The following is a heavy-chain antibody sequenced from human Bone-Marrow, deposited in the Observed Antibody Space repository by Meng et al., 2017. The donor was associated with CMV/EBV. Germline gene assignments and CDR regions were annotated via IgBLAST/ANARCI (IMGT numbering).Heavy chain of an antibody. Sequence: GSLRLSCTVSGGSISSSSYYWGWIRQPPGKGLEWIGSIYYSGSTYYNPSLKSRVTISVDTSKNQFSLKLSSVTAADTAVYYCASLVVPAARGNWFDPWGQGILVTVSS. CDR2: IYYSGST. CDR3: ASLVVPAARGNWFDP. CDR1: GGSISSSSYY. V-gene: IGHV4-39*07. D-gene: IGHD2-2*01. J-gene: IGHJ5*02.